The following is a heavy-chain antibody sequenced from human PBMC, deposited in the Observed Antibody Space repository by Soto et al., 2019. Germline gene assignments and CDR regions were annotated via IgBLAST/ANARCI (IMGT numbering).Heavy chain of an antibody. J-gene: IGHJ6*03. V-gene: IGHV4-39*01. CDR2: IYYTGST. CDR1: GGSISSSSYY. Sequence: SETLSLTCTVSGGSISSSSYYWGWIRQPPGKGLEWIGSIYYTGSTYYNVSLKSRVTTSVDTSRNQFSLKLSSVTAADTAVYYCARLIYGDYLTRYRHKDVWGKATTVTVSS. D-gene: IGHD4-17*01. CDR3: ARLIYGDYLTRYRHKDV.